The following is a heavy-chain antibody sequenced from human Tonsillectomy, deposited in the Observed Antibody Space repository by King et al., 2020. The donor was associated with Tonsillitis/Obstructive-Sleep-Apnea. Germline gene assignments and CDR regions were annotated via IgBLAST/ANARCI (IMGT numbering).Heavy chain of an antibody. Sequence: QLQESGPGLVKPSETLSLTCTVSGGSITSYYWSWIRQPPGKGLEWIGYIYYSGTTKYNPSLKSRVTISVDTSMDQFSLKLSPVTAADTAVYYCARQYNPYNWFDPWGQGTLVTVSS. D-gene: IGHD1-14*01. V-gene: IGHV4-59*08. CDR3: ARQYNPYNWFDP. CDR2: IYYSGTT. CDR1: GGSITSYY. J-gene: IGHJ5*02.